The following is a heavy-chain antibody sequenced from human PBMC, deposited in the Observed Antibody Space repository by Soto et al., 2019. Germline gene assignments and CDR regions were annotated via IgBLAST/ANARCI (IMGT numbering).Heavy chain of an antibody. V-gene: IGHV3-48*02. CDR2: ISRSSTGI. J-gene: IGHJ6*02. Sequence: EVQLVESGGGLVQPGGSLRLSFAASGFTFSLYSMSWVRQAPGKGLEWVSYISRSSTGIHYADSVKGRFTISRDDATNSMHLQMNSPRDGDTAVYYCARAVTWGLDVWGQGTTVSISS. CDR3: ARAVTWGLDV. D-gene: IGHD3-10*01. CDR1: GFTFSLYS.